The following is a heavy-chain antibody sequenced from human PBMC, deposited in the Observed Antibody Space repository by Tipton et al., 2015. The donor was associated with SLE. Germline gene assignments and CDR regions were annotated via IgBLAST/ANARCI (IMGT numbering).Heavy chain of an antibody. CDR2: IYYSGSS. CDR1: DGSISTDGYF. Sequence: TLSLTCTVSDGSISTDGYFWSWIRRRPGTGLEWIGYIYYSGSSYYSPSLESRITLSVDTSENQFPLNLRSVTVADTAVYYCARESASTGHFDFWGQGTLVTVSS. D-gene: IGHD2-8*02. V-gene: IGHV4-31*03. CDR3: ARESASTGHFDF. J-gene: IGHJ4*02.